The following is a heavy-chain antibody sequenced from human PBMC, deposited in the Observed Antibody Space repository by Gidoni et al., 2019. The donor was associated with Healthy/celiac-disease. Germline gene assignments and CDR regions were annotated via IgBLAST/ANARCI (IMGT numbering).Heavy chain of an antibody. CDR2: IWYDVSNK. D-gene: IGHD5-12*01. CDR1: GFTFSSYG. CDR3: ARDAWKAVASYFDY. V-gene: IGHV3-33*01. Sequence: QVQLVESGGGVVQPGRSLRLTCAASGFTFSSYGMHWVRQAPGKGLGWVAFIWYDVSNKYYADSVKGRFTISRDKSKNTLYLQMNSLRAEDTTVYYCARDAWKAVASYFDYWGQGTLVTVSS. J-gene: IGHJ4*02.